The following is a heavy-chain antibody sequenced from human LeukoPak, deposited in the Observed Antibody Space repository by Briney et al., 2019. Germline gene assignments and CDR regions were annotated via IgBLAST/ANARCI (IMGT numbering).Heavy chain of an antibody. D-gene: IGHD5-24*01. V-gene: IGHV3-23*01. J-gene: IGHJ6*03. CDR1: GFTFSSYA. Sequence: GGSLRLSCAASGFTFSSYAMSWVRQAPGKGLEWVSAISGSGGSTYYADSVKGRFTISRDNSKNTLYLQMNSLRAEDTAVYYCATRPTEIDYYYYMDVWGKGTTVTVSS. CDR2: ISGSGGST. CDR3: ATRPTEIDYYYYMDV.